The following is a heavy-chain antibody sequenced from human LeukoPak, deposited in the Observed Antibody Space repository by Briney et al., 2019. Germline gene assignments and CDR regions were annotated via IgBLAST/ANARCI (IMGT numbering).Heavy chain of an antibody. Sequence: GGSLRLSCAASGFTFSSYDMSWVRQAPGKGPEWVSAINGSGGNTYYADSVQGRFTISRDNSKNTLYLQMNSLRAEDTAVYYCAKSPGSSGYYYFDYWGQGTLVTVSS. J-gene: IGHJ4*02. CDR1: GFTFSSYD. CDR2: INGSGGNT. V-gene: IGHV3-23*01. CDR3: AKSPGSSGYYYFDY. D-gene: IGHD5-12*01.